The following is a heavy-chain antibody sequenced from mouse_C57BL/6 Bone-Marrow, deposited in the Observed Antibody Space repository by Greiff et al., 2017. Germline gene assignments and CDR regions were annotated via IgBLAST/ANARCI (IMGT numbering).Heavy chain of an antibody. D-gene: IGHD1-1*01. CDR1: GFNIKDDY. CDR3: TPSYYYGSSYGY. Sequence: VHVKQSGAELVRPGASVKLSCTASGFNIKDDYMHWVKQRPEQGLEWIGWIDPENGDTEYASKFQGKATITADTSSYTAYLQLSSLTSEDTAVYYCTPSYYYGSSYGYWGQGTTLTVSS. CDR2: IDPENGDT. V-gene: IGHV14-4*01. J-gene: IGHJ2*01.